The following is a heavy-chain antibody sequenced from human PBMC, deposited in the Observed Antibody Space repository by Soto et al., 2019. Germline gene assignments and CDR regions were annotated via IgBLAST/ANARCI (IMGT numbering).Heavy chain of an antibody. Sequence: QVQLQESGPGLVKPSGTLSLTCAVSGGSISSSNWWSWVRQPPGKGLEWSGEIYHCGSTNYNPSLKSRVTISVDKSKNQFALKLSSVTAADTAVYYCARVRRIAVAGTGDYFDYWGQGTLVTVSS. CDR2: IYHCGST. J-gene: IGHJ4*02. CDR3: ARVRRIAVAGTGDYFDY. D-gene: IGHD6-19*01. CDR1: GGSISSSNW. V-gene: IGHV4-4*02.